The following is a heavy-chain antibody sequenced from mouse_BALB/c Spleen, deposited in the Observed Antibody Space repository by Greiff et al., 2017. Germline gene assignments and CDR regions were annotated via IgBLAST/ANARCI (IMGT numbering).Heavy chain of an antibody. V-gene: IGHV3-2*02. Sequence: VQLKQSGPGLVKPSQSLSLTCTVTGYSITSDYAWNWIRQFPGNKLEWMGYISYSGSTSYNPSLKSRISITRDTSKNQFFLQLNSVTTEDTATYYCARYDDAYAMDYWGQGTSVTVSS. J-gene: IGHJ4*01. CDR1: GYSITSDYA. CDR3: ARYDDAYAMDY. CDR2: ISYSGST. D-gene: IGHD2-12*01.